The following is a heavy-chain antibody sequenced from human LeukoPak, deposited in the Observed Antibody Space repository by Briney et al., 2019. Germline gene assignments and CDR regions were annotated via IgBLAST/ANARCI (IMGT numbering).Heavy chain of an antibody. V-gene: IGHV3-23*01. CDR1: GFTFRTYA. D-gene: IGHD3-10*01. CDR2: ITASSSST. CDR3: AKLFESGTYNNFFHY. J-gene: IGHJ4*02. Sequence: GGSLRLSCAASGFTFRTYAMSWVRQAPGKGLEWVSAITASSSSTHDADSVQGRFTISRDNFKNTLYLQMNSLRPEDTAIYYCAKLFESGTYNNFFHYWGQGTLVTVPS.